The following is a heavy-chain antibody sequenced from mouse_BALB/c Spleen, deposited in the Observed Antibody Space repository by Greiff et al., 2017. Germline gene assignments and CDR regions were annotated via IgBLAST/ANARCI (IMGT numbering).Heavy chain of an antibody. CDR3: TRDPSYYGSSYPAWFAY. V-gene: IGHV5-6-4*01. Sequence: EVQLVESGGGLVKPGGSLKLSCAASGFTFSSYTMSWVRQTPEKRLEWVATISSGGSYTYYPDSVKGRFTISRDNAKNTLYLQMSSLKSEDTAMYYCTRDPSYYGSSYPAWFAYWGQGTLVTVSA. J-gene: IGHJ3*01. CDR1: GFTFSSYT. D-gene: IGHD1-1*01. CDR2: ISSGGSYT.